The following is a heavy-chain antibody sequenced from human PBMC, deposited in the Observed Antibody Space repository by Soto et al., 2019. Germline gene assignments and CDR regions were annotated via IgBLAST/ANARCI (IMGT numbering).Heavy chain of an antibody. CDR3: ARARGSLYYLDY. J-gene: IGHJ4*02. V-gene: IGHV3-53*04. D-gene: IGHD3-10*01. Sequence: PGGSLRLSCVASGFTVSSSFMTWVRQAPGKGLEWVSVIYSGGSTYYADSVKGRFTLSRHISKSTLYLQMDSLKTEDTAVYYCARARGSLYYLDYWGRGTVVTVSS. CDR2: IYSGGST. CDR1: GFTVSSSF.